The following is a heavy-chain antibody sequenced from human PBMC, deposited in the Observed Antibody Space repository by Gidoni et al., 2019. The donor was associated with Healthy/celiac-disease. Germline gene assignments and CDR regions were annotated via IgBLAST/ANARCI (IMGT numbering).Heavy chain of an antibody. V-gene: IGHV3-73*01. CDR3: TRHRDYYDSSGYYDY. CDR2: IRSKANSYAT. D-gene: IGHD3-22*01. Sequence: GKGLEWVGRIRSKANSYATAYAASVKGRFTISRDDSKNTAYLQMNSLKTEDTAVYYCTRHRDYYDSSGYYDYWGQGTLVTVSS. J-gene: IGHJ4*02.